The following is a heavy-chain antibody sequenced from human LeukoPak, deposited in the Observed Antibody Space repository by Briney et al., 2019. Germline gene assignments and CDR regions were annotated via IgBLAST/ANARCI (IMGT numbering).Heavy chain of an antibody. V-gene: IGHV1-2*02. J-gene: IGHJ4*02. CDR1: GYTFTGYY. CDR2: INPNSGGT. CDR3: ARTLYSSSRRYFDY. Sequence: ASVKASCKASGYTFTGYYMHWVRQAPGQGLEWMGWINPNSGGTNYAQKFQGRVTMTRDTSISTAYMELSRLRSDDTAVYYCARTLYSSSRRYFDYWGQGTLVTVSS. D-gene: IGHD6-13*01.